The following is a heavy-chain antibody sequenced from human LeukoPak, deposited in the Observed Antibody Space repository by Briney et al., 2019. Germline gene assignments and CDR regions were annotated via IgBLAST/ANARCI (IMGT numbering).Heavy chain of an antibody. CDR3: ARRYGSGNGFDP. D-gene: IGHD3-10*01. CDR1: GGSISSGGYS. CDR2: IYHSGST. Sequence: SETLSLTCVVSGGSISSGGYSWSWIRQPPGKGLEWIGFIYHSGSTYYNPSLKSRVTISVDSSKNQFSLKLTSVTAADTAVYFCARRYGSGNGFDPWGHGTLVTVSS. V-gene: IGHV4-30-2*01. J-gene: IGHJ5*02.